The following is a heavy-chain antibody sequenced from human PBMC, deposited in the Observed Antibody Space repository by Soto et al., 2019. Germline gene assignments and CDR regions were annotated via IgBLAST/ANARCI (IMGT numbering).Heavy chain of an antibody. CDR2: IDYSGGNT. D-gene: IGHD3-22*01. V-gene: IGHV3-23*01. J-gene: IGHJ4*02. CDR3: AKGSSDYRPYYFQN. Sequence: GGSLRLSCAVSGFPVSSSYMSWVRQAPGMGLEWVSAIDYSGGNTYYADSVKGRFTISRDNSENTLYLQMNSLRAEDTAVYYCAKGSSDYRPYYFQNWGQGTLVTVS. CDR1: GFPVSSSY.